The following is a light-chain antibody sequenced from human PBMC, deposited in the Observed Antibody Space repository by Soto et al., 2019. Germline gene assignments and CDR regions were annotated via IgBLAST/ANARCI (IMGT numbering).Light chain of an antibody. CDR3: QQYNNWPIT. Sequence: EIGMTQSPATLSVSPGETATLSCKTSQSVDSLLAWYQQKPGQAPRLLIYRASTRTTGIPARFSGSGSGTEFTLTINSLQSEDFAVYYCQQYNNWPITFGQGTRLEIK. V-gene: IGKV3-15*01. CDR2: RAS. J-gene: IGKJ5*01. CDR1: QSVDSL.